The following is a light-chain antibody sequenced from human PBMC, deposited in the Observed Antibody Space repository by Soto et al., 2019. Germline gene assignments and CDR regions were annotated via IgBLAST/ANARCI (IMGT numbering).Light chain of an antibody. Sequence: QSVLTQPPSASGTRGQRVTISCSGSSSNIGSNTVNWYQQLPGTAPKLLIYSNNQRPSGVPDRFSGSKSGTSASLAISGLQSEDEADYYCAAWDDSLNGHVVFGGGTKVTVL. CDR1: SSNIGSNT. J-gene: IGLJ2*01. V-gene: IGLV1-44*01. CDR3: AAWDDSLNGHVV. CDR2: SNN.